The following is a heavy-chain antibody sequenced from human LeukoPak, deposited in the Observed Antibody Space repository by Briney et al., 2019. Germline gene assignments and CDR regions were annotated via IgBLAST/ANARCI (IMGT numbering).Heavy chain of an antibody. CDR2: ISSSSSYI. D-gene: IGHD3-3*01. J-gene: IGHJ3*02. CDR1: GFTFSSYS. CDR3: ARVRITSELFGAFDI. Sequence: GGSLRLSCAASGFTFSSYSMNWVRQAPGKGLEWVSSISSSSSYIYYADSVKGRFTISRDNAKNSLYLQMNSLRAEDTAVYYCARVRITSELFGAFDIWGQGKMVTVSS. V-gene: IGHV3-21*01.